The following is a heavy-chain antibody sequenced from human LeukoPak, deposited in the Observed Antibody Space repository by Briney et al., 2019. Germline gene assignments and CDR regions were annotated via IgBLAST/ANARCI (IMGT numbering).Heavy chain of an antibody. Sequence: GGSLRLSCAASGFTFSSYAMSWVRQAPGKGLEWVSAISGSGGSTYYADSVKGRFTISRDNSKNTLYLQMNSLRAEDTAVHYCAKDSLRYCSSTSCYADYWGQGTLVTVSS. CDR2: ISGSGGST. CDR3: AKDSLRYCSSTSCYADY. D-gene: IGHD2-2*01. CDR1: GFTFSSYA. J-gene: IGHJ4*02. V-gene: IGHV3-23*01.